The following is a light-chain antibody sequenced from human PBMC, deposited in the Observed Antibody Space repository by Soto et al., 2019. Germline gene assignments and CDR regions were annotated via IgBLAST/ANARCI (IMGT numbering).Light chain of an antibody. J-gene: IGKJ1*01. Sequence: EIVVTQSPATLSVSPGERVTLSCRASQSVSSSLAWYQQRPDQAPRLLIYDTSTRAAGIAARFSGSGSGTEFTLTISSLQSEDSAVDYCQQYVHWPPWAFGQGTTVEIK. CDR3: QQYVHWPPWA. CDR1: QSVSSS. V-gene: IGKV3-15*01. CDR2: DTS.